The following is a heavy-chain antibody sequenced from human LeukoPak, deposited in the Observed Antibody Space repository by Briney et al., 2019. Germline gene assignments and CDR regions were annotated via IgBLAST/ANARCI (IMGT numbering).Heavy chain of an antibody. CDR1: GFSVSDYS. CDR2: VMSGRGST. CDR3: TRERRGSYYAFES. D-gene: IGHD3-16*01. V-gene: IGHV3-11*05. J-gene: IGHJ4*02. Sequence: SGGSLRLSCAASGFSVSDYSISWIRQSPGKGPEWISYVMSGRGSTNYADSVKGRFTISRDNAKNSVALQLDGLRADDTAVYFCTRERRGSYYAFESWGQGTLVTVSS.